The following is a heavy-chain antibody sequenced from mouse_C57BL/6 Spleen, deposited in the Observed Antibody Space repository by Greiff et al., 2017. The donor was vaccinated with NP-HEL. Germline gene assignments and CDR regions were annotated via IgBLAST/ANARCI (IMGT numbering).Heavy chain of an antibody. CDR3: AIYYGNTYYFDY. Sequence: QVQLQQPGAELVKPGASVKMSCKASGYTFTSYWITWVKQRPGQGLEWIGDIYPGSGSTNYNEKFKSKATLTVDTSSSTAYMQLSSLTSEDSAVYYGAIYYGNTYYFDYWGQGTTLTVSS. V-gene: IGHV1-55*01. CDR1: GYTFTSYW. D-gene: IGHD2-1*01. CDR2: IYPGSGST. J-gene: IGHJ2*01.